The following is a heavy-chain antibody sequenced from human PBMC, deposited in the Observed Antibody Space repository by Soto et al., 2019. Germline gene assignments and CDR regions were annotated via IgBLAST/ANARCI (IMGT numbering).Heavy chain of an antibody. CDR2: ISWNSGSI. CDR3: LVSWHQGPDAFDI. CDR1: GFTFDDYA. J-gene: IGHJ3*02. V-gene: IGHV3-9*01. D-gene: IGHD2-2*01. Sequence: PGGSLRLSCAASGFTFDDYAMHWVRQAPGKGLEWVSGISWNSGSIGYADSVKGRFTISRDNAKNSLYLQMNSLRAEDTALYYCLVSWHQGPDAFDIWGQGTMVTVSS.